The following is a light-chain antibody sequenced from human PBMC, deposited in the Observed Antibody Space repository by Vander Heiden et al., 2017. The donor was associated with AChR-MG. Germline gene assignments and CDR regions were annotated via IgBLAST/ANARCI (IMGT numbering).Light chain of an antibody. J-gene: IGLJ2*01. CDR2: DVS. CDR3: SSYTSSSTLGV. Sequence: QSALTQPASVSGSPGQSITSSCTGTSSDVGGYNYVSWYQQHPGKAPNLMIYDVSNRPSGVSNRFSGSKSGNTASLTISGLQAEDEADYYCSSYTSSSTLGVFGGGTKLTVL. V-gene: IGLV2-14*01. CDR1: SSDVGGYNY.